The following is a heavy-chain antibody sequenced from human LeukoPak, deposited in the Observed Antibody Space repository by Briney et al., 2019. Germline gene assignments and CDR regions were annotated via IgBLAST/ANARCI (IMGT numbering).Heavy chain of an antibody. Sequence: GGSLRLSCAAAGFTFSSYAMSWVRQVPGKGREWGSAISGSGGSTYYADCVKGRFTISRDNTKNTLYLQMNTLRAEDTAVYYCATGRTIVVVPAAMPDYWGQGTLVTVSS. CDR2: ISGSGGST. J-gene: IGHJ4*02. CDR1: GFTFSSYA. CDR3: ATGRTIVVVPAAMPDY. V-gene: IGHV3-23*01. D-gene: IGHD2-2*01.